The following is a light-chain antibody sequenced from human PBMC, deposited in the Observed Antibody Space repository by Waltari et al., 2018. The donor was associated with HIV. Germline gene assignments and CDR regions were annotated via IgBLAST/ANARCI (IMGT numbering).Light chain of an antibody. J-gene: IGLJ3*02. Sequence: QSALTQPASVSGSPGQSLTISCTGTSSDVGGYNSVSWYQQHPGKAPKLMIYEVSNRPSGVSNRFSGSKSGNTASLTISGLQAEDEADYYCSSYTSSSTRVFGGGTNLTVL. CDR1: SSDVGGYNS. V-gene: IGLV2-14*01. CDR3: SSYTSSSTRV. CDR2: EVS.